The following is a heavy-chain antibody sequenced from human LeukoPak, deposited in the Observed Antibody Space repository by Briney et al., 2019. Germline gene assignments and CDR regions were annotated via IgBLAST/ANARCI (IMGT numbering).Heavy chain of an antibody. CDR2: IRYDGSNE. CDR3: AKVMPPGRIRFYSYYMDV. J-gene: IGHJ6*03. Sequence: GGSLRLSCAASGFTFSGYGMHWVRQAPGKGLEWVAFIRYDGSNEYYADSVKRRFTISRDKSKNTLSLQMNGLRVEDTAVYYCAKVMPPGRIRFYSYYMDVWGKGTTVTVS. D-gene: IGHD2-15*01. V-gene: IGHV3-30*02. CDR1: GFTFSGYG.